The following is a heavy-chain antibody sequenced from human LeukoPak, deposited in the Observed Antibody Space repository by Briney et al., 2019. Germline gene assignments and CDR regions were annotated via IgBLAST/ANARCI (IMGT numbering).Heavy chain of an antibody. D-gene: IGHD3-22*01. CDR3: ARVADYYDSSGYYHLDY. CDR1: GGTFSSYA. CDR2: IIPILGIA. V-gene: IGHV1-69*04. Sequence: SVKVSSKASGGTFSSYAISWVRQAPGQGLEWMGRIIPILGIANYAQKFRGRVTITADKSTSTAYMELSSLRSEDTAVYYCARVADYYDSSGYYHLDYWGQGTLVTVSS. J-gene: IGHJ4*02.